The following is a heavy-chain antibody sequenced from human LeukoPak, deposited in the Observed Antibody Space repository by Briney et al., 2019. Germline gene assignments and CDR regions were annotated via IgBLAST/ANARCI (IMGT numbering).Heavy chain of an antibody. CDR1: GGSFSGYY. Sequence: PSETLSLTCAVYGGSFSGYYWSWIRQPPGKGLEWIGEINNSRSTKYNPALKSRVTISVNTSKNQFSQKLSSVTAADTAVYYCARHGGVAHLYYYYMDVWGKGTTVTISS. J-gene: IGHJ6*03. CDR3: ARHGGVAHLYYYYMDV. V-gene: IGHV4-34*01. D-gene: IGHD3-16*01. CDR2: INNSRST.